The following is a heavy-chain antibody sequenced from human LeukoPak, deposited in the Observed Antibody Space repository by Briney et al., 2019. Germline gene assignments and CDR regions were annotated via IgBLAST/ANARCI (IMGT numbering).Heavy chain of an antibody. CDR1: GFTFSSYG. V-gene: IGHV3-30*03. Sequence: GRSLRLSCAASGFTFSSYGMPWVRQAPGKGLEWVAVISYDGSNKYYADSVKGRFTVSRDNSKNTLYLQMNNLTVDDTAVYYCARVADDEYSSTYRKGSFDPWGQGTLVTVSS. CDR2: ISYDGSNK. J-gene: IGHJ5*02. D-gene: IGHD6-6*01. CDR3: ARVADDEYSSTYRKGSFDP.